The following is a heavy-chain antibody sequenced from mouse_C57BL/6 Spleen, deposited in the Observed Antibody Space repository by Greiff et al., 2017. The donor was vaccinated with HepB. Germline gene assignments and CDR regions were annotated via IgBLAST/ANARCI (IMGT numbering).Heavy chain of an antibody. J-gene: IGHJ3*01. Sequence: EVKVEESGGGLVQPGGSMKLSCVASGFTFSNYWMNWVRQSPEKGLEWVAQIRLKSDNYATHYAESVTGRFTISRDDSKSSVYLQMNNLRAEDTGIYYCTTAHSNDVGAWFAYWGQGTLVTVSA. D-gene: IGHD2-12*01. V-gene: IGHV6-3*01. CDR2: IRLKSDNYAT. CDR1: GFTFSNYW. CDR3: TTAHSNDVGAWFAY.